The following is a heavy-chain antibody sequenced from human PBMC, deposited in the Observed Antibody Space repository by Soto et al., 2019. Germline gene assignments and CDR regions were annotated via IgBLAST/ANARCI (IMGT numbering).Heavy chain of an antibody. V-gene: IGHV1-46*01. CDR2: INTSGGST. Sequence: FQASGCSVTIYYFHSVGPPTVKEREWIGIINTSGGSTSYAQNCQGTATMTRDTSTSTDYMGLRSLRSEDTAVYYCARYYTDSISMIEVVDYYGMDVWGQGTTVTVSS. CDR1: GCSVTIYY. J-gene: IGHJ6*02. CDR3: ARYYTDSISMIEVVDYYGMDV. D-gene: IGHD3-22*01.